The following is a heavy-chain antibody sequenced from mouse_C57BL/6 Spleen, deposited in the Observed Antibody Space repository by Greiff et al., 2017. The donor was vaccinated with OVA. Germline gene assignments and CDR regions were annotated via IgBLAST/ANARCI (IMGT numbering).Heavy chain of an antibody. Sequence: QVQLQQPGAELVRPGSSVKLSCKASGYTFASYWMHWVKQRPIQGLEWIGNIDPSDSETHYNQKFKDKATLTVDKSSSTAYMQLSSLTSEDSAVYYCARWGYEYYFDYWGQGTTLTVSS. V-gene: IGHV1-52*01. D-gene: IGHD2-3*01. CDR2: IDPSDSET. J-gene: IGHJ2*01. CDR3: ARWGYEYYFDY. CDR1: GYTFASYW.